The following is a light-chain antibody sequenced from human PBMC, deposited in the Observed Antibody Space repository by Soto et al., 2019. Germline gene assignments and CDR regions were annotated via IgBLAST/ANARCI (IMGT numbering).Light chain of an antibody. CDR3: QQYNDWPRT. CDR2: GAS. Sequence: EIVMTQSPATLSLSPGGRATLYCTASQPVSSNLAWYQQRPGQAPRLLIYGASNRATGIPARFSGSGSGTYFTLTISSLQSEDSAIYSCQQYNDWPRTFGPGTKVDIK. V-gene: IGKV3-15*01. J-gene: IGKJ3*01. CDR1: QPVSSN.